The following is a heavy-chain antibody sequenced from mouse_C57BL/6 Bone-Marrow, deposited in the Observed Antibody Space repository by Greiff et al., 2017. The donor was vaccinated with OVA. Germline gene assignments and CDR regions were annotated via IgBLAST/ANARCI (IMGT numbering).Heavy chain of an antibody. V-gene: IGHV1-22*01. CDR3: ARALYYGLDY. Sequence: VQLKESGPELVKPGASVKMSCKASGYTFTDYNMHWVKQSHGKSLEWIGYINPNNGGTSYNQKFKGKATLTVNKSSSTAYMELRSLTSEDSAVYYCARALYYGLDYWGQGTTRTVSS. D-gene: IGHD1-1*01. J-gene: IGHJ2*01. CDR1: GYTFTDYN. CDR2: INPNNGGT.